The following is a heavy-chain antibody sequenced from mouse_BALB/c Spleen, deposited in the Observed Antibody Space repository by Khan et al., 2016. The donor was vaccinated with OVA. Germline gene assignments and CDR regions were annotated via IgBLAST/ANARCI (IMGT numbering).Heavy chain of an antibody. CDR2: IYPTGYFT. D-gene: IGHD3-1*01. J-gene: IGHJ1*01. CDR3: TRWATWFFDV. CDR1: GYTFTNYW. V-gene: IGHV1-63*02. Sequence: VQLQQSGNELIRPGTSVKMSCKASGYTFTNYWLGWVKQRPGHGLEWIGDIYPTGYFTNYNEKFKGKATLTVDTSSNTAYIQLSGLTSEDSAVYFCTRWATWFFDVWGAGTTVTVSS.